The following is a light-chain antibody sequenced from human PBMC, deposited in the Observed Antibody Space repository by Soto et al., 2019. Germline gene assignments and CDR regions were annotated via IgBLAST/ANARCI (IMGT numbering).Light chain of an antibody. CDR2: SDY. CDR1: SSNIGSNY. CDR3: AAWDDSLRGVV. V-gene: IGLV1-47*02. J-gene: IGLJ2*01. Sequence: QAVVTQPPSASGTPGQRVTISCSGSSSNIGSNYVYWYQQLPGAAPKLLIYSDYHRPSGVPDRFSGSKSGTSASLAISGLRSEDEADYYCAAWDDSLRGVVFGGGTKVTVL.